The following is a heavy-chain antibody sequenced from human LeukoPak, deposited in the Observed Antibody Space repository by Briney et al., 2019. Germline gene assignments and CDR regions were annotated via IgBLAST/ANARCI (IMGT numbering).Heavy chain of an antibody. V-gene: IGHV3-23*01. Sequence: QTGGSPRLSCTASGFTFSSYAMSWVRQAPGKGLEWVSAISDNGRTTYYADSVKGRFTIFRDNSKNTLYLQMNSLRAEDTAVYYCAKDRKVLEYWGQGTLVTVSS. CDR3: AKDRKVLEY. J-gene: IGHJ4*02. D-gene: IGHD3-3*01. CDR2: ISDNGRTT. CDR1: GFTFSSYA.